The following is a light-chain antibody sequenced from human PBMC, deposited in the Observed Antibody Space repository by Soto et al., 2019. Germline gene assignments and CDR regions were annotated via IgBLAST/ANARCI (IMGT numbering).Light chain of an antibody. CDR1: QSVLLSSQNKNC. J-gene: IGKJ1*01. CDR3: HQYCTIPRT. V-gene: IGKV4-1*01. Sequence: DIVVTQSPESLAVSLGERATINCKSTQSVLLSSQNKNCITWYQQKPGQPPKVLIYWASTRNSGVPDRFSGSGSGTDFTRTISSLQAEDVAVYYCHQYCTIPRTFGQGTKVEIK. CDR2: WAS.